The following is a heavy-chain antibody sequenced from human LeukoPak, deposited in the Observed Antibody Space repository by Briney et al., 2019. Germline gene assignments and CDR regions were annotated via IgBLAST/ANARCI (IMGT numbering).Heavy chain of an antibody. CDR3: ARPTTGPATQGYDS. CDR2: IYYRGNT. J-gene: IGHJ4*02. CDR1: GGSISSSPYY. D-gene: IGHD1-1*01. Sequence: SSETLSLTCTVSGGSISSSPYYWAWSRQPPGRGLERIGSIYYRGNTYHNPSLKSRVTISVDTSKNQFSLSVISVTAADTAVYFCARPTTGPATQGYDSWGQGILVTVAS. V-gene: IGHV4-39*01.